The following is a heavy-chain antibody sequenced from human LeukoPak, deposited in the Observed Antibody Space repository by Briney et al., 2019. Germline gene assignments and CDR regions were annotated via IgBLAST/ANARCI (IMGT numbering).Heavy chain of an antibody. CDR3: AIGYGSGSFDL. V-gene: IGHV1-69*04. D-gene: IGHD3-10*01. CDR1: GGTFSNYA. J-gene: IGHJ2*01. CDR2: IIPLLGIA. Sequence: EASVKVSCKASGGTFSNYAITWVRQAPGQGLEWMGRIIPLLGIANYAQKFQGRVSITADKSTSTAYMELRSLRSEDTAVYYCAIGYGSGSFDLWGRGTLVTVSS.